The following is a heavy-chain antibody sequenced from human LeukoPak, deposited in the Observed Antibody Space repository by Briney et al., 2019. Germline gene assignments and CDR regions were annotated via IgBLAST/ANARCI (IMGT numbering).Heavy chain of an antibody. CDR3: ARGYYYDSSPDY. CDR1: GFTFSSYG. J-gene: IGHJ4*02. D-gene: IGHD3-22*01. Sequence: PGGSLRLSCAASGFTFSSYGMHWVRQAPGKGLVWVSRINSDGSSTSYADSVKGRFTISRDNAKNTLYLQMNSLRAEDTAVYYCARGYYYDSSPDYWGQGTLVTVSS. CDR2: INSDGSST. V-gene: IGHV3-74*01.